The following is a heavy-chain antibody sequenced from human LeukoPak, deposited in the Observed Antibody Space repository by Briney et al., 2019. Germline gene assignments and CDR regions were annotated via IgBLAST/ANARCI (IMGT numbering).Heavy chain of an antibody. CDR2: VSGSAKNT. D-gene: IGHD3-3*01. V-gene: IGHV3-23*01. CDR1: GFSFDNYA. CDR3: AKSHRGGLRFMVGFFYMDV. Sequence: PGGSLRLSCTASGFSFDNYAMNWVRQAPGQGLEWVSAVSGSAKNTYYADSVKGRFTTSRYNSNNTVYLQMKSLRAEDTAVYYCAKSHRGGLRFMVGFFYMDVWGSGTTVAVSS. J-gene: IGHJ6*03.